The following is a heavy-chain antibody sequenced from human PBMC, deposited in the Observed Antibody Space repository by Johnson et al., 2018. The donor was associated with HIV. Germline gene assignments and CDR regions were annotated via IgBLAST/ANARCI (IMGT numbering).Heavy chain of an antibody. CDR2: VNWNGGST. CDR3: ASHRSIAADDAFDI. CDR1: GFTFADYV. Sequence: VQLVESGGGVVRPGGSLRLSCAASGFTFADYVMNWVRQAPGKGLEWVSGVNWNGGSTGYAESVKGRFTISRDNAKNSLYLQMKSLRAEDTALYYCASHRSIAADDAFDIWGQGTMVTVSS. V-gene: IGHV3-20*04. J-gene: IGHJ3*02. D-gene: IGHD6-13*01.